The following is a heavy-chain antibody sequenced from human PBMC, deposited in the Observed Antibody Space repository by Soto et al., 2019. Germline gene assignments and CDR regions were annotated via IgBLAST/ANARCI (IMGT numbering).Heavy chain of an antibody. V-gene: IGHV4-31*03. D-gene: IGHD2-2*02. Sequence: QVQLQESGPGLVKPSQTLSLTCTVSGGSISSGGYYWSWIRQHPGKGLEWIGYIYYSGSTYYNPSLKIRVTISVDTSKNQFSLKLSSVTAAAKAVYYFARTIYQLPYLFDYWGQGTLVTVYS. J-gene: IGHJ4*02. CDR1: GGSISSGGYY. CDR2: IYYSGST. CDR3: ARTIYQLPYLFDY.